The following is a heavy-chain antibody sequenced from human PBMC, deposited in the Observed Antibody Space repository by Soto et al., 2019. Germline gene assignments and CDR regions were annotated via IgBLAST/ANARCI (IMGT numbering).Heavy chain of an antibody. V-gene: IGHV4-34*01. J-gene: IGHJ4*02. Sequence: SETLSLTCAVYGGSFSGYYWSWIRQPPGKGLEWIGEINHSGSTNYNPSLKSRVTISVDTSKNQFSLKLSSVTAADTAVYYCARGQGYGSGSYPYWGQGTLVTVSS. CDR1: GGSFSGYY. CDR2: INHSGST. CDR3: ARGQGYGSGSYPY. D-gene: IGHD3-10*01.